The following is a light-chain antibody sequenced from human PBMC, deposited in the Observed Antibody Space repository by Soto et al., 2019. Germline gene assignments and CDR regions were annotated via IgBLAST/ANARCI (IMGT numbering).Light chain of an antibody. CDR1: HSVSSTY. J-gene: IGKJ2*01. CDR2: DAS. Sequence: EIVLTQSPGTLSLSPGERATLSCRASHSVSSTYLAWYQQNPGQAPRLLIYDASSRATGIPDRFSGSGSGTDFTLTISRLEPEDFAVYYCQQYGSSPPYTFGQGTKLEIK. CDR3: QQYGSSPPYT. V-gene: IGKV3-20*01.